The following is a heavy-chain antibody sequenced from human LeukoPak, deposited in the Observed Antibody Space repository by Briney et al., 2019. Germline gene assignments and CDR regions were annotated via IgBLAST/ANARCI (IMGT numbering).Heavy chain of an antibody. CDR1: GFTLSKHW. D-gene: IGHD1-26*01. Sequence: GGSLRLSCAASGFTLSKHWMTWVRQAPGKGLEWVAVISYDGSNKYYADSVKGRFTISRDNSKNTLYLQMNSLRAEDTAVYYCAKEGTFFSGSYFGRYYYGMDVWGQGTTVTVSS. J-gene: IGHJ6*02. V-gene: IGHV3-30*18. CDR2: ISYDGSNK. CDR3: AKEGTFFSGSYFGRYYYGMDV.